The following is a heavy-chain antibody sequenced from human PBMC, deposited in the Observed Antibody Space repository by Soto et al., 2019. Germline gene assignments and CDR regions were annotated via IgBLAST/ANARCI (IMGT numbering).Heavy chain of an antibody. CDR3: ARDLGVVPAAVTANSDY. D-gene: IGHD2-2*01. Sequence: GASVKVSCKASGGTFSSYAISWVRQAPGQGLEWMGGIIPIFGTANYAQKFQGRVTITADESTSTAYMELSSLRSEDTAVYYCARDLGVVPAAVTANSDYWGQGTLVTVSS. J-gene: IGHJ4*02. CDR2: IIPIFGTA. CDR1: GGTFSSYA. V-gene: IGHV1-69*13.